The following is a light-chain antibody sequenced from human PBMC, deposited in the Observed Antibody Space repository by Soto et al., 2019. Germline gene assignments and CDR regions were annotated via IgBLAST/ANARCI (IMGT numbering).Light chain of an antibody. Sequence: EVVLTQSPVTLPMSPGDRATLSCSASQSVSDNFAWYHQKPGQAPRLLIYGASTRATGIPARFSGSGSGTEFTLTISSLQSEDFAVYYCQQYNDWHITFGQGTRLEIK. J-gene: IGKJ5*01. CDR3: QQYNDWHIT. CDR2: GAS. CDR1: QSVSDN. V-gene: IGKV3-15*01.